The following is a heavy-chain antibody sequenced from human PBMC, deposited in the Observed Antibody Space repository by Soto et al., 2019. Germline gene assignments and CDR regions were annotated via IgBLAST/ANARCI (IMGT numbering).Heavy chain of an antibody. CDR2: IYYSGST. J-gene: IGHJ3*02. D-gene: IGHD3-16*01. CDR3: AVYTYYDYKWDAFDI. Sequence: QVQLQESGPGLVKPSETLSLTCTVSGGSISSYYWSWIRQPPGKGLEWIGYIYYSGSTNYNPSLKSRVTISVDTSKNQFSLKLSSVTAADTAVYYCAVYTYYDYKWDAFDIWGQGTMVTVSS. V-gene: IGHV4-59*08. CDR1: GGSISSYY.